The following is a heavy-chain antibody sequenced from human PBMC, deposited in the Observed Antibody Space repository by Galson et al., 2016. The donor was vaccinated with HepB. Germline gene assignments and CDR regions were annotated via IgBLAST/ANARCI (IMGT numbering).Heavy chain of an antibody. V-gene: IGHV3-23*01. CDR2: IRFSRLST. D-gene: IGHD3-16*01. J-gene: IGHJ3*01. CDR1: GFTLSRYS. CDR3: VRSIVGGGRLLAVDV. Sequence: SLRLSCAASGFTLSRYSMNWVRQAPRPGLEWVSGIRFSRLSTYYAHSVTGRFSLSGDTSNNTLYLQMGSLRADDTAVYYCVRSIVGGGRLLAVDVWGPGTMVTVSS.